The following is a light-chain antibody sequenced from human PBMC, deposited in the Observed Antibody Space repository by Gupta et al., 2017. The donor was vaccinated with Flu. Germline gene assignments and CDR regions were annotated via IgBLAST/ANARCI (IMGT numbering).Light chain of an antibody. CDR2: DAS. Sequence: EIVLTQSPAILSLSPGERATLSCRASQTISRYLAWYQQKFGQAPRLLIYDASNRATGIPARFSGSGSGTDFSLTISSLEPEDSAVYYCQQRLDWPLTFGQGTKLEI. J-gene: IGKJ2*01. V-gene: IGKV3-11*01. CDR1: QTISRY. CDR3: QQRLDWPLT.